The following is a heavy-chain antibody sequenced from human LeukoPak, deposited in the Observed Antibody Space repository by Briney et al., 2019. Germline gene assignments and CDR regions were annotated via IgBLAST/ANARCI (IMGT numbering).Heavy chain of an antibody. J-gene: IGHJ5*02. Sequence: SETLSLTCTVSGASISTYYWCWVRQPPGKGLEWIGYVHYSGSANYSPSLKSRVTMSTDTSKNHFSLKLTSVTTADTAVCYCAGFGTYGANWFDPWGQGTLVTVSS. CDR3: AGFGTYGANWFDP. CDR1: GASISTYY. V-gene: IGHV4-59*01. CDR2: VHYSGSA. D-gene: IGHD1/OR15-1a*01.